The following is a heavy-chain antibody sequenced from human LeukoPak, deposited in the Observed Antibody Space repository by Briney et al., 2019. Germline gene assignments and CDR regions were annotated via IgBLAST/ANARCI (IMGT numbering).Heavy chain of an antibody. V-gene: IGHV1-69*13. D-gene: IGHD3-22*01. CDR1: GGTFSSYT. Sequence: SVKVSCKASGGTFSSYTFSWVRQAPGQGLEWMGGIVTLFGTTNYAQKFQGRVTITADESTSTAYMELSSLRSEDTAVYYCARDSSGYYYGEGFDYWGQGTLVTVSS. J-gene: IGHJ4*02. CDR3: ARDSSGYYYGEGFDY. CDR2: IVTLFGTT.